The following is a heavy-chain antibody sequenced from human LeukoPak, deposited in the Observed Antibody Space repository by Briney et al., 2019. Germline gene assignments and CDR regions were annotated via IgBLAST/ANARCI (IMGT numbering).Heavy chain of an antibody. CDR3: AKGKDC. Sequence: GGSLRLSCVDSEFTFSDYAMSWVRQAPGKGLEWVSAITGSGGSTYYADSVKGRFTISRDNSKNTLYLQMNSLRADDTAVYYCAKGKDCWGQGTLVTVSS. J-gene: IGHJ4*02. CDR1: EFTFSDYA. V-gene: IGHV3-23*01. CDR2: ITGSGGST.